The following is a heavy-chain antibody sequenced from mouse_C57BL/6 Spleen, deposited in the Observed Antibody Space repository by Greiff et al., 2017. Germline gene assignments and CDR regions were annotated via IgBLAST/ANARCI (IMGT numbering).Heavy chain of an antibody. CDR2: IHPNSGSS. CDR1: GYTFTSYW. J-gene: IGHJ2*01. CDR3: ARWVYSSNSEAYFDY. D-gene: IGHD2-5*01. V-gene: IGHV1-64*01. Sequence: QVQLKQPGAELVKPGASVKLSCKASGYTFTSYWMHWVKQRPGQGLEWIGMIHPNSGSSYYNEKFKSKATLTVDKSSRTAYMQLSSLTSEDSAVYYCARWVYSSNSEAYFDYWGQGTTLTVSS.